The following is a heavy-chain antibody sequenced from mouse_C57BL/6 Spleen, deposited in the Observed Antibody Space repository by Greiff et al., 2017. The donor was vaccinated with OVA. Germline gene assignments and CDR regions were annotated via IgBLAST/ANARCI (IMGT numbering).Heavy chain of an antibody. V-gene: IGHV5-4*03. J-gene: IGHJ4*01. CDR2: ISDGGSYT. D-gene: IGHD2-1*01. CDR1: GFTFSSYA. CDR3: ARGGGNYDYYAMDY. Sequence: EVKVEESGGGLVKPGGSLKLSCAASGFTFSSYAMSWVRQTPEKRLEWVATISDGGSYTYYPDNVKGRFTISRDNAKNNLYLQMSHLKSEDTAMYYCARGGGNYDYYAMDYWGQGTSVTVSS.